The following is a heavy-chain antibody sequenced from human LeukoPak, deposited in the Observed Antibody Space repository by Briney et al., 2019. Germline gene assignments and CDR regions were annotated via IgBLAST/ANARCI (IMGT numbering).Heavy chain of an antibody. Sequence: ASVKVSCKASGYTFTSYDINWVRQATGQGLEWTGWMNPNSGNTGYAQKFQGRVTMTRNTSISTAYMELSSLRSEDTAVYYCARALGWLAPFDYWGQGTLVTVSS. J-gene: IGHJ4*02. CDR3: ARALGWLAPFDY. CDR1: GYTFTSYD. D-gene: IGHD2-15*01. V-gene: IGHV1-8*01. CDR2: MNPNSGNT.